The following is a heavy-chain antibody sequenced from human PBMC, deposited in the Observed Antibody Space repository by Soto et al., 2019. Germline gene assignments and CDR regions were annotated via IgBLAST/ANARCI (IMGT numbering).Heavy chain of an antibody. D-gene: IGHD3-3*01. CDR3: ARYLRSGLYYMDV. V-gene: IGHV4-59*08. J-gene: IGHJ6*03. CDR1: GDSINSDY. Sequence: PSETLSLTCTVSGDSINSDYWSWFRQPPGKGLEWIGYIYNSGSTNYNPSLKSRVTMSVDPSKNQFSLKLSSATVADTAVYYCARYLRSGLYYMDVWGKGTTVTVSS. CDR2: IYNSGST.